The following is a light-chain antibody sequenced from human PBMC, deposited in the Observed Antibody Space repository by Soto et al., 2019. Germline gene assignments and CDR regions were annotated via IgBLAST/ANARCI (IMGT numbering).Light chain of an antibody. CDR1: QSLLHSSGNNY. CDR2: WGS. V-gene: IGKV2-28*01. J-gene: IGKJ5*01. CDR3: MQGQHTPIT. Sequence: DIVMTQSPLSLPVTPGEPTSMSCRSRQSLLHSSGNNYLDWYVQKPGQSPQLLIYWGSSRASGVPDRFSGSGSGTDFTLKLSIVEAEDVGIYYCMQGQHTPITFGQGTRLEIK.